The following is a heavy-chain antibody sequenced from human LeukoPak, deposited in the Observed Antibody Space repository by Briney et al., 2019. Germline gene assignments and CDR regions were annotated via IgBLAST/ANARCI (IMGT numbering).Heavy chain of an antibody. CDR2: ISASGAVP. D-gene: IGHD3-22*01. J-gene: IGHJ4*02. CDR1: GVRFYSFY. Sequence: PGGTLRLSCAASGVRFYSFYMGWIRQVPGKGLDYIALISASGAVPYYAESVEGRFTISRDNAKNSVSLQMNSLSADDTAIYYCARSLIVASEDYWGQGTHVIVSS. V-gene: IGHV3-11*04. CDR3: ARSLIVASEDY.